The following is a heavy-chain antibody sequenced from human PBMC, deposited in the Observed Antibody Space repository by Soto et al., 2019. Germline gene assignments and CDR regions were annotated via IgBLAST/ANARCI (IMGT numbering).Heavy chain of an antibody. V-gene: IGHV4-34*01. D-gene: IGHD3-3*01. CDR2: INHSGST. CDR1: GGSFSGYY. CDR3: ARGLLARDFWSAAWSYYFDY. Sequence: ETLSLTCAVYGGSFSGYYWSWIRQPPGKGLEWIGEINHSGSTNYNPSLKSRVTISVDTSKNQFSLKLSSVTAADTAVYYCARGLLARDFWSAAWSYYFDYWGQGTLVTVSS. J-gene: IGHJ4*02.